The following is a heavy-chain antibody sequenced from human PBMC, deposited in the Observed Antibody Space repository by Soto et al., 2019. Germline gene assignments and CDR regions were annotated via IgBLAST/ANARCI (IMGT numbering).Heavy chain of an antibody. CDR2: ISGSGGST. CDR3: AKPQTGTLFGEFDP. V-gene: IGHV3-23*01. Sequence: GGSLRLSCAASGFTFSSYAMSWARQAPGKGLEWVSAISGSGGSTYYADSVKGRFTISRDNSKNTLYLQMNSLRAEDTAVYYCAKPQTGTLFGEFDPWGQGTLVTVSS. J-gene: IGHJ5*02. D-gene: IGHD1-7*01. CDR1: GFTFSSYA.